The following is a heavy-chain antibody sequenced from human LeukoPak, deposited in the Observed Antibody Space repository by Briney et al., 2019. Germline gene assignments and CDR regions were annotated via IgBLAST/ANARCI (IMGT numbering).Heavy chain of an antibody. CDR1: GGSISSGSYY. J-gene: IGHJ4*02. V-gene: IGHV4-61*02. D-gene: IGHD1-7*01. CDR3: ASSSLTGTTRYYFDY. Sequence: SQTLSLTCTVSGGSISSGSYYWSWIRQPAGKGLEWIGRIYTSGSTNYNPSLKSRVTISVDTSKNQFSLKLSSVTAADTAVYYCASSSLTGTTRYYFDYWGRGTLVTVSS. CDR2: IYTSGST.